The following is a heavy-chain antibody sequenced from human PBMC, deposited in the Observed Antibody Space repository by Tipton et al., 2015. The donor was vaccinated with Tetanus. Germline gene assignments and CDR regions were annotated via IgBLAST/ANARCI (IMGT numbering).Heavy chain of an antibody. Sequence: SLRLSCAASGFTFRSYGMHWVRQAPGKGLEWVALIWYDGSNKNYADSVKGRFSISRDNSKNTLYLQMNSLRVEDTALYYCARDDDPIGNGLDVWGQGTTVTVSS. D-gene: IGHD2/OR15-2a*01. V-gene: IGHV3-33*01. CDR3: ARDDDPIGNGLDV. J-gene: IGHJ6*02. CDR1: GFTFRSYG. CDR2: IWYDGSNK.